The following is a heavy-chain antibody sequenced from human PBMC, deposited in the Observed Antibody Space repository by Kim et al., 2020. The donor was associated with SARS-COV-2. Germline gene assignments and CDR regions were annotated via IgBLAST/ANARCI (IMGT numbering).Heavy chain of an antibody. Sequence: GGSLRLSCAASGFTFSSYGMHWVRQAPGKGLEWVAVISYDGSNKYYADSVKGRFTISRDNSKNTLYLQMNSLRAEDTAVYYCEVTGDSSGYYSFDYWGQGTLVTVSS. CDR3: EVTGDSSGYYSFDY. J-gene: IGHJ4*02. CDR2: ISYDGSNK. CDR1: GFTFSSYG. V-gene: IGHV3-30*03. D-gene: IGHD3-22*01.